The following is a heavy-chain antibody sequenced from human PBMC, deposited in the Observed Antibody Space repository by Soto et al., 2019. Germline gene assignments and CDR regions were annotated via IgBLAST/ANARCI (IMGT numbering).Heavy chain of an antibody. Sequence: ASVKVSCKASGYTFTGYYIHWVRQAPGQGLEWMGWINPNSGGTNYAQKFQGWVTMTRDTSISTAYMELSRLRSDDTAVYYCASDYYGSGSSYFYGMDVWGQGTTVTVSS. J-gene: IGHJ6*02. V-gene: IGHV1-2*04. D-gene: IGHD3-10*01. CDR3: ASDYYGSGSSYFYGMDV. CDR2: INPNSGGT. CDR1: GYTFTGYY.